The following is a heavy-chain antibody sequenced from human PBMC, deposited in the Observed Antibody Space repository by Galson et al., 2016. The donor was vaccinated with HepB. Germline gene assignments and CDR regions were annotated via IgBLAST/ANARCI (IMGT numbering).Heavy chain of an antibody. V-gene: IGHV1-24*01. CDR3: AADPGGDAFDI. Sequence: SVKVSCKVSGYTLTEASMHWVRQAPGEGLEWMGGIDPEDAEAIYAQKFQGRVTMTEDTSTNTAYMELSSLRFEDTAVYYCAADPGGDAFDIWGQGTMVTVSS. CDR2: IDPEDAEA. J-gene: IGHJ3*02. D-gene: IGHD3-16*01. CDR1: GYTLTEAS.